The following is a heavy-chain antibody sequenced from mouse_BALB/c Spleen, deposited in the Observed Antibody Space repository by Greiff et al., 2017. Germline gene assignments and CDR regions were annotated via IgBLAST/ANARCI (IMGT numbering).Heavy chain of an antibody. CDR3: ARSYDGYPFAY. Sequence: EVKLVESGGGLVQPGGSRKLSCAASGFTFRSFGMHWVRQAPEKGLEWVAYISSGSSTIYYADTVKGRFTISRDNPKNTLFLQMTSLRSEDTAMYYCARSYDGYPFAYWGQGTLVTVSA. D-gene: IGHD2-3*01. CDR2: ISSGSSTI. CDR1: GFTFRSFG. J-gene: IGHJ3*01. V-gene: IGHV5-17*02.